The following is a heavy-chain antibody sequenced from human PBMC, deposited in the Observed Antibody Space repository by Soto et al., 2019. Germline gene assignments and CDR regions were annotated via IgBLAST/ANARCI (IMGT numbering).Heavy chain of an antibody. V-gene: IGHV4-30-4*01. J-gene: IGHJ4*02. CDR2: IYYSGNT. CDR1: GGSTSSDNY. Sequence: SETLSLTCTVSGGSTSSDNYWSWIRQPPGKGLEWIGHIYYSGNTDYNPSLKSRLAISIDTSKNQSSLKLCSVTAADTAVYFCAREGGESSDGLYYFDSWGQGSLVTVSS. CDR3: AREGGESSDGLYYFDS. D-gene: IGHD3-16*01.